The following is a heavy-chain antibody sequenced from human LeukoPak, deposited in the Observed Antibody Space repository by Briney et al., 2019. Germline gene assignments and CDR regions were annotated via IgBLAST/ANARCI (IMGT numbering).Heavy chain of an antibody. CDR1: GFTFSSYW. V-gene: IGHV3-7*03. CDR3: GRGGGLDV. Sequence: PVGSLRLSCAASGFTFSSYWMNWAHQAPGKGLEWVASINHNGNVNYYVDSVKGRFTISRDNAKNSLYLQMSNLRAEDTAVYFCGRGGGLDVWGQGATVTVSS. CDR2: INHNGNVN. D-gene: IGHD3-16*01. J-gene: IGHJ6*02.